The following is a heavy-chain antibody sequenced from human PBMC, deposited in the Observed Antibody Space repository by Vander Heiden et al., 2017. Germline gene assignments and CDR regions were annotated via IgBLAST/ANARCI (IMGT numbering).Heavy chain of an antibody. CDR1: GDSVSSNSAA. CDR3: TRDSYNSGKDDGFDI. CDR2: TYYRAKWQN. V-gene: IGHV6-1*01. J-gene: IGHJ3*02. Sequence: QVQLQQSGPGLVKPSQTLSLTCAISGDSVSSNSAAWNWIRQSPSRGLEWLGRTYYRAKWQNDYEVSVKSRITINPDTSKNQFSLQLNSVTPDDTAVYYCTRDSYNSGKDDGFDIWGQGTMVTVSS. D-gene: IGHD1-1*01.